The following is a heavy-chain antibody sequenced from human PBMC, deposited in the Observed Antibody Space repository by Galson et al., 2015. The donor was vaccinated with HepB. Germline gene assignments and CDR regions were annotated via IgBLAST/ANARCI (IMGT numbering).Heavy chain of an antibody. V-gene: IGHV3-30*18. J-gene: IGHJ3*02. D-gene: IGHD2-2*02. CDR3: AKDVGCCSTTCYSPYAFDI. CDR1: GFTFRTYG. Sequence: SLRLSCAASGFTFRTYGMHWVRQAPGKGLEWVAGISYDGGNKYYADSVKGRSTISRDNSKNTLYLQMNSLRVEDTAVYYCAKDVGCCSTTCYSPYAFDIWGQGTMVTVSS. CDR2: ISYDGGNK.